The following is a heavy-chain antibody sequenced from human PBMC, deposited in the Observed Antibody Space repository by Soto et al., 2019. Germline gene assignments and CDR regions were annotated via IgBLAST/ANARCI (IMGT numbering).Heavy chain of an antibody. CDR2: ISSSGSTI. CDR3: ARVRGRWYYDILTGIPSDAFDI. Sequence: GGSLRLSCAASGFTFSDYYMSWIRQAPGKGLEWVSYISSSGSTIYYADSVKGRFTISRDNAKNSLYLQMNSLRAEDTAVYYCARVRGRWYYDILTGIPSDAFDIWGQGTMVTVSS. V-gene: IGHV3-11*01. D-gene: IGHD3-9*01. CDR1: GFTFSDYY. J-gene: IGHJ3*02.